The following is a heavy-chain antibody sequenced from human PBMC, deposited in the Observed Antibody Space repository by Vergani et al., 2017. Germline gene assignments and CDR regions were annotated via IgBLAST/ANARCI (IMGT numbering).Heavy chain of an antibody. V-gene: IGHV1-8*02. CDR3: ARDSTAVTIFGVVINGGGWFDP. CDR1: GYTFTSYD. J-gene: IGHJ5*02. Sequence: QVQLVQSGAEVKKPGASVKVSCKASGYTFTSYDINWVRQATGQGLEWMGWMNPNSGNTGYAQKFQGRVTMTRNTSISTAYMELSSLRSEDTAVYYCARDSTAVTIFGVVINGGGWFDPWGQGTLVTVSS. CDR2: MNPNSGNT. D-gene: IGHD3-3*01.